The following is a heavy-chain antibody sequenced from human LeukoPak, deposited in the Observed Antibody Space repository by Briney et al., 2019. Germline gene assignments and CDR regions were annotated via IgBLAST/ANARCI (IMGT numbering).Heavy chain of an antibody. D-gene: IGHD3-10*01. V-gene: IGHV3-30*04. CDR3: ARDDSRYYYGSGSYWDY. CDR1: GFTFSSYA. CDR2: ISYDGSNK. Sequence: GGSLRLSCAASGFTFSSYATHWVRQAPGKGLEWVAVISYDGSNKYYADSVKGRFTISRDNSKNTLYLQMDSLRAEDTAVYYCARDDSRYYYGSGSYWDYWGQGTLVTVSS. J-gene: IGHJ4*02.